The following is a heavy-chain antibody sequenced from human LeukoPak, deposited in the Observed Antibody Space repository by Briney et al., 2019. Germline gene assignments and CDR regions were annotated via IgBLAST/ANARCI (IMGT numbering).Heavy chain of an antibody. CDR1: GFTFSSYG. J-gene: IGHJ4*02. CDR3: AKDSKTYSGSYGVDY. D-gene: IGHD1-26*01. Sequence: GGSLRLSCAASGFTFSSYGMHWVRQAPGKGLEWVAFMRYDGSNKYYADSVKGRFTISRGNSKNTLYLQVNSLRAEDTAVYYCAKDSKTYSGSYGVDYWGQGTLVTVSS. V-gene: IGHV3-30*02. CDR2: MRYDGSNK.